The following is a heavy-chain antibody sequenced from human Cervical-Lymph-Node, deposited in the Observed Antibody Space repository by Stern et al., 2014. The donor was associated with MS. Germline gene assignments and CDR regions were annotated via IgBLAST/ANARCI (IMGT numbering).Heavy chain of an antibody. CDR2: ITWNSGGI. Sequence: QLVESGGGLVQPGRSLRLSCAGSGFTFADYDMHWVRQAPGKGLEWVSGITWNSGGIDYADSVKGRFIISRDNAKNALYLQMNSLRTEDTALYYCAKDPSPRYSYGPHDKWGQGTLVTVSS. CDR3: AKDPSPRYSYGPHDK. CDR1: GFTFADYD. D-gene: IGHD5-18*01. J-gene: IGHJ4*02. V-gene: IGHV3-9*01.